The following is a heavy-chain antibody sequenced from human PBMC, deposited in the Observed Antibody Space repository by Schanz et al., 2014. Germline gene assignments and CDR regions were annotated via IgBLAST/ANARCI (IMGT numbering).Heavy chain of an antibody. Sequence: EVQLAESGGGLVQPGGSLRLSCAASGFSFGTYAMSWVRQAPGKGLLWVSSISGTGGDDTYYADSVKGRFTMSRDNAKRSLYLQMNRLRDEDTAGYYCAASSGWHPATDYWGQGNLVTVSA. D-gene: IGHD6-19*01. V-gene: IGHV3-23*04. CDR2: ISGTGGDDT. CDR1: GFSFGTYA. J-gene: IGHJ4*02. CDR3: AASSGWHPATDY.